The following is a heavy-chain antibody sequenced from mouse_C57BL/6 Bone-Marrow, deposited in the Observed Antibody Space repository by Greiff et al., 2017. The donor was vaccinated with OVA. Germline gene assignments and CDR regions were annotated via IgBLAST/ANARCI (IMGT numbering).Heavy chain of an antibody. CDR3: TRPPNWAFDY. Sequence: QVQLQQSGAELVRPGASVTLSCKASGYTFTDYEMHWVKQTPVHGLEWIGAIDPETGGTAYNQKFKGKAILTADKSSSTAYMELRSLTSEDSAVYYCTRPPNWAFDYWGQGTTLTVSS. CDR2: IDPETGGT. CDR1: GYTFTDYE. J-gene: IGHJ2*01. D-gene: IGHD4-1*01. V-gene: IGHV1-15*01.